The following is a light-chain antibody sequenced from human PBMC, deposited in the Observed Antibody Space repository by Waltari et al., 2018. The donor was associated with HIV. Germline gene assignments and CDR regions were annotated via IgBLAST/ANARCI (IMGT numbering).Light chain of an antibody. CDR1: QSVRSG. J-gene: IGKJ4*01. Sequence: EIVMTQSPATLSVSPGERATLYCRASQSVRSGLAWYQQKPGQPPRLLIYAASTRATGIPARFSGSGSGTEFTLTISSLQSEDFAVYYCQQYSDWPPFTFGGGTKVEIK. CDR2: AAS. CDR3: QQYSDWPPFT. V-gene: IGKV3-15*01.